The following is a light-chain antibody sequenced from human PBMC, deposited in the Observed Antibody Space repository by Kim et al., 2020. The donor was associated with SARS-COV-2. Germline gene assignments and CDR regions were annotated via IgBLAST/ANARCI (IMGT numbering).Light chain of an antibody. J-gene: IGLJ2*01. CDR2: GKN. CDR3: QSRDSSGNVV. CDR1: SLRSFY. V-gene: IGLV3-19*01. Sequence: SSELTQDPAVSVALGQTVKITCRGDSLRSFYASWYQQRPGQAPLLVIYGKNTRPSGIPDRLSGSASGNTASLTISGAQAEDEADFYCQSRDSSGNVVFGGGTQLTVL.